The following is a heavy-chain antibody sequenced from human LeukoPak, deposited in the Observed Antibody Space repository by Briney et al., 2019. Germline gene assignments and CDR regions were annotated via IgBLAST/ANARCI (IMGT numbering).Heavy chain of an antibody. CDR2: MNPNSGNT. D-gene: IGHD6-6*01. CDR3: AREGGQYSSSSGWFDG. V-gene: IGHV1-8*01. J-gene: IGHJ5*02. Sequence: ASVKVSCKASGYTFTSYDINWVRQAAGQGLEWMGWMNPNSGNTGYAQKFQGRVTMTRNTSISTAYMELSSLRSEDTAVYYCAREGGQYSSSSGWFDGWGQGTLVTASS. CDR1: GYTFTSYD.